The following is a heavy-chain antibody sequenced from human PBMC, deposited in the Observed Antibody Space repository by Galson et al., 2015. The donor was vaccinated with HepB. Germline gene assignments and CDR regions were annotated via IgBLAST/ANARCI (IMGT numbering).Heavy chain of an antibody. CDR3: ARGGQWRWRNAFDV. CDR1: GGSISVSSYY. CDR2: ITQSGTT. D-gene: IGHD4-23*01. Sequence: ETLSLTCNVSGGSISVSSYYWGWFRQPPGKGLEWIGEITQSGTTHYNSSLKSRVFISSDMSKDQFSLRLSSVSAADTAVYYCARGGQWRWRNAFDVWGQGTMVTVSS. J-gene: IGHJ3*01. V-gene: IGHV4-39*07.